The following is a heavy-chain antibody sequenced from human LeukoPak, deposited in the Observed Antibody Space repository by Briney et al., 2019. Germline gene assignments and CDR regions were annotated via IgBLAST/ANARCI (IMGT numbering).Heavy chain of an antibody. Sequence: PGGSLRLSCAASGFTFSNAWMSWVRQAPGKGLEWVSIISDSGGNAYYADSVKGRFTISRDNSRNTLYLQMSSLRAEDTAVYYCAKRWQLNFDPWGQGTLVTVSS. D-gene: IGHD2-15*01. CDR2: ISDSGGNA. J-gene: IGHJ5*02. CDR1: GFTFSNAW. V-gene: IGHV3-23*01. CDR3: AKRWQLNFDP.